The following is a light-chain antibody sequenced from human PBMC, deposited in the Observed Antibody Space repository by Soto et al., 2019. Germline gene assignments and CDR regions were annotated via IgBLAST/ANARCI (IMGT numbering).Light chain of an antibody. CDR2: SIS. J-gene: IGLJ1*01. CDR1: TGAVTSDHY. CDR3: LLYYGGVYV. Sequence: QAVVTQEPSLTVSPGGTVTLTCTSSTGAVTSDHYPNWFQQKPGQAPRSLIYSISNRHSWTPARFSGSLLGAKAALTLSGVQPEDEAEYYGLLYYGGVYVFGTGTKVTGL. V-gene: IGLV7-43*01.